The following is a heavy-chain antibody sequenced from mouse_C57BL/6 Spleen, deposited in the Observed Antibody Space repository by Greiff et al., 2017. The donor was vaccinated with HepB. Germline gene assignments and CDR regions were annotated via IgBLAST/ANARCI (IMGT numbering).Heavy chain of an antibody. Sequence: VQLQQPGAELVKPGASVKLSCKASGYTFTSYWMHWVKQRPGRGLEWIGRIDPNSGGTKYNEKFKSKATLTVDNPSSTAYMQLSSLTSEDSAVYYCARIYYYGSSYGDYAMDYWGQGTSVTVSS. D-gene: IGHD1-1*01. CDR1: GYTFTSYW. J-gene: IGHJ4*01. CDR2: IDPNSGGT. CDR3: ARIYYYGSSYGDYAMDY. V-gene: IGHV1-72*01.